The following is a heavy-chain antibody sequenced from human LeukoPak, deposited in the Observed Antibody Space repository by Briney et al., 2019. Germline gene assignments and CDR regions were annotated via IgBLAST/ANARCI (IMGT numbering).Heavy chain of an antibody. CDR3: AREGYCSSTSCYEGFDY. CDR2: IYYSGST. CDR1: GGSISSYY. D-gene: IGHD2-2*01. J-gene: IGHJ4*02. V-gene: IGHV4-59*12. Sequence: SETLSLTCTVSGGSISSYYWSWIRQPPGKGLEWSGYIYYSGSTNYNPSLKSRVTISVDKSKNQFSLKLSSVTAADTAVYYCAREGYCSSTSCYEGFDYWGQGTLVTVSS.